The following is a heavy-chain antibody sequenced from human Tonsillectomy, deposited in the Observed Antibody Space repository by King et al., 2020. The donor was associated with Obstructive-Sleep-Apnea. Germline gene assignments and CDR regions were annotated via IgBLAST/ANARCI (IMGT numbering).Heavy chain of an antibody. D-gene: IGHD3-10*01. J-gene: IGHJ6*02. V-gene: IGHV3-33*01. CDR2: IWYDGSNK. Sequence: VQLVESGGGVVQPGRSLRLSCAASGFTFSSYGMHWVRQAPGKGLEWVAVIWYDGSNKYYADSVKGRFTISRDNSKNTLYLQMNSLRAEDTAVYYFARDQYYGSGSTFYYYYGMDVWGQGTTVTVSS. CDR3: ARDQYYGSGSTFYYYYGMDV. CDR1: GFTFSSYG.